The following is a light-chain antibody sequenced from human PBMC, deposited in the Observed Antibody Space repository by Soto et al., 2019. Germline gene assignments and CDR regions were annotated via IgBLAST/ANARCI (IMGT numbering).Light chain of an antibody. Sequence: EIVLTQSPGTLSLSPGERVTLSCRASQSVSSSYLAWYQQKPGQAPRLLIFRASSRATGIPDRFSGSGSGTDFTLTISRLEPEDFSAYYCQQYGSSPPYTFGQGTKLEIK. J-gene: IGKJ2*01. V-gene: IGKV3-20*01. CDR3: QQYGSSPPYT. CDR2: RAS. CDR1: QSVSSSY.